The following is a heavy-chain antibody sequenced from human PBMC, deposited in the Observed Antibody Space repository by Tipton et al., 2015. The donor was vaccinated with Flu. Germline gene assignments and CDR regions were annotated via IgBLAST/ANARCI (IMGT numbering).Heavy chain of an antibody. Sequence: SLRLSCAASEFTFDDYAMHWVRQAPGKGLEWVSLISGDGGSTSYADSVKGRFTISRDNSKNSLYLQMNSLRTEDTALYYCAKTELYDSSGYYRYYFDYWGQGTLVTVSS. D-gene: IGHD3-22*01. CDR2: ISGDGGST. V-gene: IGHV3-43*02. CDR1: EFTFDDYA. CDR3: AKTELYDSSGYYRYYFDY. J-gene: IGHJ4*02.